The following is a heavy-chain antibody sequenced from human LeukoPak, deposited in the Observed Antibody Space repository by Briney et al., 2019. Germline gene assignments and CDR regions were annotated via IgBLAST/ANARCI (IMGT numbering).Heavy chain of an antibody. V-gene: IGHV1-69*01. J-gene: IGHJ4*02. CDR3: ARDGNHYDFWSGYYMPSVYFDY. D-gene: IGHD3-3*01. CDR2: A. Sequence: ANYAQKFQGRVTITADESTSTAYMELSSLRSEDTAVYYCARDGNHYDFWSGYYMPSVYFDYWGQGTLVTVSS.